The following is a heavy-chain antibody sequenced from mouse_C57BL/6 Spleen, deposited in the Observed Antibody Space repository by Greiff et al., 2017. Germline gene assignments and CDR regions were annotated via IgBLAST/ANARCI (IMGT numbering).Heavy chain of an antibody. CDR2: IDPSDSYT. J-gene: IGHJ3*01. D-gene: IGHD3-2*02. Sequence: QVQLQQPGAELVMPGASVKLSCKASGYTFTSYWMHWVKQRPGQGLEWIGEIDPSDSYTNYNQKFKGKSTLTVDKSSSPAYMQLSSLTSEDSAVYYCARGGTHSSAFAYWGQGTLVTVSA. CDR1: GYTFTSYW. V-gene: IGHV1-69*01. CDR3: ARGGTHSSAFAY.